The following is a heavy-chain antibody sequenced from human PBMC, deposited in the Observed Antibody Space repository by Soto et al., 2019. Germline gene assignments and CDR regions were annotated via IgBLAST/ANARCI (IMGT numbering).Heavy chain of an antibody. Sequence: GGHLRLSCAASGFTFSSYGIHWVRQAPSKGLEWVAVISYDGSYKYYADSVKGRLTISRDNYKNTLYLQMNSLRAEDTAVYYFAKGSYFRAHYLYGMDVWGQGTTFTVSS. J-gene: IGHJ6*02. V-gene: IGHV3-30*18. D-gene: IGHD2-15*01. CDR1: GFTFSSYG. CDR2: ISYDGSYK. CDR3: AKGSYFRAHYLYGMDV.